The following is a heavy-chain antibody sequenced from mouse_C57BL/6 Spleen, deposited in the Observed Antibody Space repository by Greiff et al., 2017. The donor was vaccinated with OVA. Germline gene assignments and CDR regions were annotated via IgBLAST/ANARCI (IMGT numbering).Heavy chain of an antibody. CDR2: ILPGSGST. CDR3: ARRYNSWFAY. Sequence: QVQLQQSGAELMKPGASVKLSCKATGYTFTGYWIEWVKQRPGHGLEWIGEILPGSGSTNYNEKFKGKATFAADTSSITAYMQLSSLTTEDSAIYYCARRYNSWFAYWGQGTLVTVSA. J-gene: IGHJ3*01. V-gene: IGHV1-9*01. D-gene: IGHD1-1*01. CDR1: GYTFTGYW.